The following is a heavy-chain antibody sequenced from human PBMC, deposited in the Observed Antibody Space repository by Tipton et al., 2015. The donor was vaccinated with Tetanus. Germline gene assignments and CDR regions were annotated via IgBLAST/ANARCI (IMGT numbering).Heavy chain of an antibody. J-gene: IGHJ6*01. D-gene: IGHD1-7*01. CDR3: ARDRITGPTGRYYAMDV. CDR1: GGSVNDGRFY. V-gene: IGHV4-61*01. Sequence: TLSLTCTVSGGSVNDGRFYWTWIRQPPGKALEWVAHIYYSGSATYNPSVARRATVSIDMSKNQFSLRLTSATAADTAVYYCARDRITGPTGRYYAMDVWGQGTTVTVSS. CDR2: IYYSGSA.